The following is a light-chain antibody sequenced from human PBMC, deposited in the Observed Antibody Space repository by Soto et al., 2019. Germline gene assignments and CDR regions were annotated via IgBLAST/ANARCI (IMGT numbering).Light chain of an antibody. V-gene: IGKV1-5*01. Sequence: DIQMTQSPSTLSASVGDRVTITCRASQSISSWLAWYQQKPGKAPNLLIYAASTLQSGVPSRFSGIGSGTDFTLTISSLQPEDFATYYCQQLNSYPRTFGQGTKVDIK. CDR2: AAS. J-gene: IGKJ1*01. CDR1: QSISSW. CDR3: QQLNSYPRT.